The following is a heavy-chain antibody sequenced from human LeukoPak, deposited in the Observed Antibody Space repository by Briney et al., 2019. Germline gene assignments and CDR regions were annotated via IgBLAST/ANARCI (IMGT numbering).Heavy chain of an antibody. V-gene: IGHV3-15*01. CDR3: TTDDIAVAGTVDY. CDR1: GFTFSNAW. J-gene: IGHJ4*02. Sequence: GRSLRPSCAASGFTFSNAWMSWVRQAPGKGLEWVGRIKSKTDGGTTDYAASVKGRFTISRDDSKNTLYLQMNSLKTEDTAVYYCTTDDIAVAGTVDYWGQGTLVTVSS. D-gene: IGHD6-19*01. CDR2: IKSKTDGGTT.